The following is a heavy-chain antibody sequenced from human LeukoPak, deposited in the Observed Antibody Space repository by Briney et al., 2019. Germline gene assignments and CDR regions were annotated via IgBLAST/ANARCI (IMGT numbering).Heavy chain of an antibody. D-gene: IGHD2-15*01. CDR2: IYYSGST. CDR1: GGSISSSSYY. J-gene: IGHJ4*02. V-gene: IGHV4-39*01. CDR3: ARRTWVEYCSGGSCDFYDY. Sequence: SETLSLTCTVSGGSISSSSYYWGWIRQPPGKGLEWIGSIYYSGSTYYTPSLKSRVTISVDTSKNQFTLKLSSVTAADTAVYYCARRTWVEYCSGGSCDFYDYWGQGTLVTVSS.